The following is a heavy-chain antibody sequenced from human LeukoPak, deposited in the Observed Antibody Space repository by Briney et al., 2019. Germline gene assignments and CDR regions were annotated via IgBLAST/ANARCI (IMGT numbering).Heavy chain of an antibody. V-gene: IGHV4-39*01. J-gene: IGHJ4*02. Sequence: PSETLSLTCTVSGGSISSSSYYWGWIRQPPGKGLEWIGSIYYSGSTYYNPSLKSRVTISVDTSKNQFSLKLSSVTAADTAVYYCARFVVVVAAWVYWGQGTLVTVSS. CDR2: IYYSGST. CDR1: GGSISSSSYY. D-gene: IGHD2-15*01. CDR3: ARFVVVVAAWVY.